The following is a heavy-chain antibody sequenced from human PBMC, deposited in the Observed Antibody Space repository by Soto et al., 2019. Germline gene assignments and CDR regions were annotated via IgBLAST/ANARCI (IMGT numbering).Heavy chain of an antibody. CDR2: ISGSGGSA. V-gene: IGHV3-23*01. D-gene: IGHD6-19*01. CDR3: ARRTSGWYLEY. CDR1: GFTFSSYA. Sequence: EVQLLESGGGLVQPGGSLRLSCAASGFTFSSYAMSWVRQAPGKGLEWVSTISGSGGSAYYADSVKGRFTISRDNSKNTLDLQMNSLRAEDTAVYYCARRTSGWYLEYWGQGTLVTVSS. J-gene: IGHJ4*02.